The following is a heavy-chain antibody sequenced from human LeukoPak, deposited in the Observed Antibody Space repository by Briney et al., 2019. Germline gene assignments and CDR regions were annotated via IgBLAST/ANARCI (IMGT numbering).Heavy chain of an antibody. CDR2: IYHTGSV. V-gene: IGHV4-39*01. J-gene: IGHJ4*02. D-gene: IGHD5-18*01. Sequence: SETRSLTCIVSGGSISTTGYYWGWIRQPPGKGLEWIGSIYHTGSVYYNPSLKSRVTISVDTSKNQFSLELRSVTAADTAVYYCARPRGYNYGPPDYWGQGTPVTVYS. CDR3: ARPRGYNYGPPDY. CDR1: GGSISTTGYY.